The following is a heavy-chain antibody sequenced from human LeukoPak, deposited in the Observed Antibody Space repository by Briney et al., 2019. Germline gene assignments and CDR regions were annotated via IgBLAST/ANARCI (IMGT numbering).Heavy chain of an antibody. CDR2: IHYSGST. Sequence: SETLSLTCAVSGSSISSHYWSWIRQPPGKGLEWIGYIHYSGSTNYNPSLKSRVTMSLDTSKNQFSLKLNSVTAADTAVYYCARLVTGKTNWFDPWGQGTLVTVSS. V-gene: IGHV4-59*08. D-gene: IGHD1-14*01. CDR1: GSSISSHY. CDR3: ARLVTGKTNWFDP. J-gene: IGHJ5*02.